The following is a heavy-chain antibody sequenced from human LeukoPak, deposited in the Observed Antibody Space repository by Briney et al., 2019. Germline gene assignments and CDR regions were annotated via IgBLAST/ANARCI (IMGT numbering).Heavy chain of an antibody. J-gene: IGHJ4*02. D-gene: IGHD5-18*01. CDR2: ISYDGSNK. CDR3: AKDLRNTAMVSGYFDY. CDR1: GLPFSSSG. V-gene: IGHV3-30*18. Sequence: GGSLRLSCAASGLPFSSSGMHWVRQAPGKGLEWVAAISYDGSNKYYADSVKGRFTISRDNSKNTLYLQMNSLRAEDTAVYYCAKDLRNTAMVSGYFDYWGQGTLVTVSS.